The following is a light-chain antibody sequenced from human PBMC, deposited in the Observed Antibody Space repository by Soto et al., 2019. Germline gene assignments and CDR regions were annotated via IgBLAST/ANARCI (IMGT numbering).Light chain of an antibody. V-gene: IGKV1-5*01. CDR2: DAS. Sequence: DIQMTQSPSTLSASVGDRVTITCRASQSIKTWLAWYQQKPGKAPKLLIFDASTVEGGVPLRFSGSGSGTEFTLPIISLQPDDFATHYCQQYNTYSRTFGQGTKVAIK. J-gene: IGKJ1*01. CDR1: QSIKTW. CDR3: QQYNTYSRT.